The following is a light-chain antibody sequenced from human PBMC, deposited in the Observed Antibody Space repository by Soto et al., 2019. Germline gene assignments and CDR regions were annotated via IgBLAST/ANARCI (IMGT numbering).Light chain of an antibody. Sequence: EIVLTQSPGTLSLSPGERATLSCRASQSFSNNYLAWYQQKPGQAPRLLIYGASSRATGIPDRFSGSGSGKDFTLTISRLEPEDFAVYYCQQYGSSPPLTFGQGTRLEIK. CDR2: GAS. J-gene: IGKJ5*01. CDR1: QSFSNNY. V-gene: IGKV3-20*01. CDR3: QQYGSSPPLT.